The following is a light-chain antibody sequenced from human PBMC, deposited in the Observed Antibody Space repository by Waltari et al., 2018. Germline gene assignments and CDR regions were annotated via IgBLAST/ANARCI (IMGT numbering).Light chain of an antibody. CDR2: GAS. V-gene: IGKV3-15*01. CDR3: QQYDNWPLL. Sequence: EIVMTQSPATLSVSPGERATLSCRASQSVSRSLAWYQQKPGQAPRLLFYGASIRATGITVRFSGSGSGTDFTLTIDSVQSEDFAVYYCQQYDNWPLLFGQGTKVEIK. CDR1: QSVSRS. J-gene: IGKJ1*01.